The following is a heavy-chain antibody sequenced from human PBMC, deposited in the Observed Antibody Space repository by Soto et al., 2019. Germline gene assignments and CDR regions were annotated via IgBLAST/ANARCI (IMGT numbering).Heavy chain of an antibody. CDR3: ARRFFFLGRRIKSYYLYRKEV. D-gene: IGHD3-3*01. CDR2: IIPIFGTA. J-gene: IGHJ6*01. CDR1: GGTFSSYA. Sequence: SVKVSGKASGGTFSSYAISWVRQAPGQGLEWMGGIIPIFGTANYAQKFQGRVTITADESTSTAYMELSSLRSEDTAVYYRARRFFFLGRRIKSYYLYRKEVLGQRGKGNVPS. V-gene: IGHV1-69*13.